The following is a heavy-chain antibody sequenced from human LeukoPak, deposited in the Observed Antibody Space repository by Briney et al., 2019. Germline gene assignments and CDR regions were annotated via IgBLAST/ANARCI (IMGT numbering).Heavy chain of an antibody. CDR1: GGSISSGGYY. D-gene: IGHD1-7*01. CDR3: ARGITGTTGDWFDP. V-gene: IGHV4-30-2*05. Sequence: SETLSLTCTVSGGSISSGGYYWSWIRQPPGKGLEWIGYIYHSGSTYYNPSLKSRVTISVDTSKNQFSLKLSSVTAADTAVYYCARGITGTTGDWFDPWGQGTLVTVSS. CDR2: IYHSGST. J-gene: IGHJ5*02.